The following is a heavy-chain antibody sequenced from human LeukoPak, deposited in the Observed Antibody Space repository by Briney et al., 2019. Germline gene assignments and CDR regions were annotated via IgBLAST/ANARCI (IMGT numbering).Heavy chain of an antibody. CDR1: GFTFSTYG. Sequence: PRRSLRLSCEPSGFTFSTYGMHWVRQAPGKGLEWVAGVCQTGDKNYYAGSARGRFTIFRDNSKQTLYQQMNSLRAEDTAVYYCAKGLYCTSTSCYMGNYYYYYMDVWGKGTTVTVSS. D-gene: IGHD2-2*01. CDR3: AKGLYCTSTSCYMGNYYYYYMDV. J-gene: IGHJ6*03. CDR2: VCQTGDKN. V-gene: IGHV3-33*06.